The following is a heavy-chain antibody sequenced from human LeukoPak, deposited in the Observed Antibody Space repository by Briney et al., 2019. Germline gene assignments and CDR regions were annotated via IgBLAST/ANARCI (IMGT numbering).Heavy chain of an antibody. D-gene: IGHD2-2*01. CDR3: ARGIVVVPAAPLVDY. V-gene: IGHV1-2*02. J-gene: IGHJ4*02. CDR2: INPNSGGT. Sequence: ASVKVSCKASGYTFTSYGISWVRQAPGQGLEWMGWINPNSGGTNYAQKFQGRVTMTRGTSISTAYMELSRLRSDDTAVYYCARGIVVVPAAPLVDYWGQGTLVTVSA. CDR1: GYTFTSYG.